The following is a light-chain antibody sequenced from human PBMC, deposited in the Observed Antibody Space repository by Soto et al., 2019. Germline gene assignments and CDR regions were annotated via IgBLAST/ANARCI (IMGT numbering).Light chain of an antibody. Sequence: DIQMTQSPSTLSASVGDGVTITRRASQNISVLLAWYQQRPGKAPKCLIDDASSLETGVPSRFSGSGSGTELTLTIRSLQPDDFATYYCQQYDSSSPTFGQGTKLEIK. V-gene: IGKV1-5*01. CDR2: DAS. CDR1: QNISVL. CDR3: QQYDSSSPT. J-gene: IGKJ2*01.